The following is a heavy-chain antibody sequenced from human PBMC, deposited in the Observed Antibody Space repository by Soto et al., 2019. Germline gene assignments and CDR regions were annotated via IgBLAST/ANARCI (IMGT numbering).Heavy chain of an antibody. V-gene: IGHV3-30-3*01. Sequence: GGSLRLSCAASGFTFSSYAMHWVRQAPGKGLEWVAVISYDGSNKYYADSVKGRFTISRDNSKNTLYLQMNSLRAEDTAVYYCARDGRGYSYGPRWFDPWGQGALVTVSS. J-gene: IGHJ5*02. D-gene: IGHD5-18*01. CDR1: GFTFSSYA. CDR3: ARDGRGYSYGPRWFDP. CDR2: ISYDGSNK.